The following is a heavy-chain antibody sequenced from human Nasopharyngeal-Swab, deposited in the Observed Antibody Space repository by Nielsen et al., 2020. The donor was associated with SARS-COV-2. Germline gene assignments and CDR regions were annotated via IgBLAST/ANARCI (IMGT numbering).Heavy chain of an antibody. J-gene: IGHJ4*02. D-gene: IGHD6-13*01. V-gene: IGHV3-30*04. CDR3: ARGRLAAPNFDY. Sequence: GGSLRLSCAASGFTFTSYAMHWVRQAPGKGLEWVAVISYDGSHKYYADSVKGRFTISRDNSKNSLYLQMNSLRAEDTAVYYCARGRLAAPNFDYWGQGTLVTVSS. CDR2: ISYDGSHK. CDR1: GFTFTSYA.